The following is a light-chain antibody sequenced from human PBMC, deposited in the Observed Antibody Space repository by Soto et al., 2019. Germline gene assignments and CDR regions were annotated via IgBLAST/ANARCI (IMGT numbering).Light chain of an antibody. Sequence: QSALTQPASVSGSPGQSITISCTGTSSDVGGYNFVSWYQQYPGKAPKVIIYEVSNRPSGVSHRFSGSKSGNTASLTISGLQADDEADYYCNSYTSSSARVFGGGTKLTVL. CDR2: EVS. V-gene: IGLV2-14*01. CDR1: SSDVGGYNF. J-gene: IGLJ3*02. CDR3: NSYTSSSARV.